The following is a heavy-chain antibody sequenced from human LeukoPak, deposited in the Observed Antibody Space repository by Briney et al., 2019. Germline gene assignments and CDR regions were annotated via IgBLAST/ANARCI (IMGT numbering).Heavy chain of an antibody. CDR1: GGTFSSYA. D-gene: IGHD3-22*01. CDR2: IIPIFGTA. CDR3: ATSYYYDSSGYYLYNWFDL. Sequence: SVKVSCKASGGTFSSYAISWVRQAPGQGLEWMGGIIPIFGTANYAQKFQGRVTITTDESTSTAYMELSSLRSEDTAVYYCATSYYYDSSGYYLYNWFDLWGQGTLVTVSS. V-gene: IGHV1-69*05. J-gene: IGHJ5*02.